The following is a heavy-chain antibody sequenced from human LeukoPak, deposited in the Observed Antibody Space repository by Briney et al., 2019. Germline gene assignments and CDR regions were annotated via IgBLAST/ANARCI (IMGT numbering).Heavy chain of an antibody. CDR2: IYTSGST. V-gene: IGHV4-4*07. Sequence: PSETLSLTCTVSGGSISSYYWSWIRQPAGKGLEWIGRIYTSGSTNYNPSLKTRVTMSVDTSKNQFSLKLSSVTAADTAVYYCARDQNFDWLAGRYGMDVWGQGTTVTVS. CDR1: GGSISSYY. CDR3: ARDQNFDWLAGRYGMDV. D-gene: IGHD3-9*01. J-gene: IGHJ6*02.